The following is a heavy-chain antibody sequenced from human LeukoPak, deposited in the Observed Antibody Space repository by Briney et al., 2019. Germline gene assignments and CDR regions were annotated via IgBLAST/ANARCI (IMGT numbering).Heavy chain of an antibody. CDR2: ISYDGSNK. J-gene: IGHJ4*02. V-gene: IGHV3-30-3*01. Sequence: GGSLRLSCAASGFTFSSYAMHWVRQAPGKGLVWVAVISYDGSNKYYADSVKGRFTISRDNSKNTLYLQMNSLRAEDTAVYYCARDPSFITMVRGVSFDYWGQGTLVTVSS. D-gene: IGHD3-10*01. CDR3: ARDPSFITMVRGVSFDY. CDR1: GFTFSSYA.